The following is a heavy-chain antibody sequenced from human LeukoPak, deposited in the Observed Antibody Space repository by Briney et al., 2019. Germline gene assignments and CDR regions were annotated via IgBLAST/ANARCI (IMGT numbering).Heavy chain of an antibody. V-gene: IGHV4-30-4*01. CDR3: AREVGYCSGGSCYFFDY. D-gene: IGHD2-15*01. Sequence: SETLSLTCTVSGGSISSGDYYWSWIRQPPGKALKWIGYIYYSGSTYYNPSLKSRVTISVDTSKNQFSLKLSSVTAADTAVYYCAREVGYCSGGSCYFFDYWGQGTLVTVSS. CDR2: IYYSGST. CDR1: GGSISSGDYY. J-gene: IGHJ4*02.